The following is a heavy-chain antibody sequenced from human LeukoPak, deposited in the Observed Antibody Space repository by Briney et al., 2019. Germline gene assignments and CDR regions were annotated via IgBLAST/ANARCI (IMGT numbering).Heavy chain of an antibody. CDR1: GGSFSGYY. CDR3: AGQFDSSGSYFY. J-gene: IGHJ4*02. Sequence: PWETLSLTCAVYGGSFSGYYWSWIRQPPGKGLEWIGEINHSGSTNYNPSLKSRATISVDTSKNQFSLKLKSVTAADTAVYYCAGQFDSSGSYFYWGQGTLVTVSS. CDR2: INHSGST. V-gene: IGHV4-34*01. D-gene: IGHD3-22*01.